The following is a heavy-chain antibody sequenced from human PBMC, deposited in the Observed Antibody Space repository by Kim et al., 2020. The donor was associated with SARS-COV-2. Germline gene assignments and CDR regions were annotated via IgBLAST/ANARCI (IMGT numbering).Heavy chain of an antibody. D-gene: IGHD3-10*01. CDR3: ARSLRGVFDY. Sequence: GGSLRLSCAASGFTVSSNYMSWVRQAPGKGLEWVSVIYSGGSTYYADSVKGRFTIARDNSKNTLYLQMNSLRAEDTAVCYCARSLRGVFDYWGQGTLVTVSS. V-gene: IGHV3-53*01. J-gene: IGHJ4*02. CDR1: GFTVSSNY. CDR2: IYSGGST.